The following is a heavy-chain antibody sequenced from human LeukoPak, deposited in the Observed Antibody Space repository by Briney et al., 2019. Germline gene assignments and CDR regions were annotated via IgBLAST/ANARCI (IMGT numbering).Heavy chain of an antibody. CDR1: GFTFSSYA. CDR2: ISGSGGST. D-gene: IGHD4-17*01. CDR3: AKDQATVTTDRGYFDY. V-gene: IGHV3-23*01. J-gene: IGHJ4*02. Sequence: PVGSLRPSCAASGFTFSSYAMSWVPQAPGEGLEGVSAISGSGGSTYYADSVKARFTISRDNSKNTLYLQMNSLRAEDTAVYYCAKDQATVTTDRGYFDYWGQGTLVTVSS.